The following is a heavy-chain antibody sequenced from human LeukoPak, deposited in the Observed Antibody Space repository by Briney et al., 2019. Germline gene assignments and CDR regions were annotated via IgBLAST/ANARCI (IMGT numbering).Heavy chain of an antibody. CDR3: ASGVVITIFDY. V-gene: IGHV4-59*01. CDR1: GGSISSYY. J-gene: IGHJ4*02. Sequence: SETLSLTCTVSGGSISSYYWSWIRQPPGKGLEWIGYIYYSGGTNYNPSLKSRVTISVDTSKNQFSLKLSSVTAADTAVYYCASGVVITIFDYWGQGTLVTVSS. D-gene: IGHD3-22*01. CDR2: IYYSGGT.